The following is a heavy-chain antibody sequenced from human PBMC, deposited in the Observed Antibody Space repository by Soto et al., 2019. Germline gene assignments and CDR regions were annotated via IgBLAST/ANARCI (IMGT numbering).Heavy chain of an antibody. CDR1: GYSFTSYW. D-gene: IGHD3-10*01. J-gene: IGHJ6*02. V-gene: IGHV5-51*01. Sequence: GESLKISCKGSGYSFTSYWIGWVRQMPGKGLEWMGIIYPGDSDTRYSPSFQGQVTISADKSISTAYLQWSSLKASDTAMYYCAMNYYGSGSYYEHYYCGMDVWGQGTTVTVSS. CDR2: IYPGDSDT. CDR3: AMNYYGSGSYYEHYYCGMDV.